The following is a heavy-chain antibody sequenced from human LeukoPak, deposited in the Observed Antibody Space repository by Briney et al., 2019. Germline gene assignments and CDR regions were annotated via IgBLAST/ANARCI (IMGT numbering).Heavy chain of an antibody. D-gene: IGHD6-19*01. V-gene: IGHV4-59*01. CDR3: AREGIAVAGTSDAFGI. Sequence: SETLSLTCTVSGGSISSYYWSWIRQPPGKGLEWIGYIYYSGSTNYNPSLKSRVTISVDTSRNQFSLKLSSVTAADTAVYYCAREGIAVAGTSDAFGIWGQGTMVTVSS. CDR2: IYYSGST. J-gene: IGHJ3*02. CDR1: GGSISSYY.